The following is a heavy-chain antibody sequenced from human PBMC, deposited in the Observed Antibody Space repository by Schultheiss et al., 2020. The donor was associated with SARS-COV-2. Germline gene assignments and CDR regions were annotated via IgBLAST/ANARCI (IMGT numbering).Heavy chain of an antibody. V-gene: IGHV3-30*04. CDR1: GFTFSSYA. D-gene: IGHD1-26*01. CDR3: ARVDSGSYWAIDY. J-gene: IGHJ4*02. Sequence: GGSLRLCCAASGFTFSSYAMHWVRQAPGKGLEWVAVISYDGSNKYYADSVKGRFTISRDNSKNTLYLQMNSLSAEDTAVYYCARVDSGSYWAIDYWGQGTLVTVSS. CDR2: ISYDGSNK.